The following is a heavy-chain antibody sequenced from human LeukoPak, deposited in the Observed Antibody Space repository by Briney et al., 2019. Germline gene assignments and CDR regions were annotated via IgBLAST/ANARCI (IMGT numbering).Heavy chain of an antibody. CDR3: ARGMDY. J-gene: IGHJ4*02. V-gene: IGHV3-7*03. CDR1: GFTFNNYW. Sequence: GGSLRLSCAASGFTFNNYWMTWVRQAPGKGLEWVANIKQDGSEKYYVDSVKGRFTISRDNAKNSLHLQMNSLRAEDTAMYYCARGMDYWGRGTLVTVSS. CDR2: IKQDGSEK.